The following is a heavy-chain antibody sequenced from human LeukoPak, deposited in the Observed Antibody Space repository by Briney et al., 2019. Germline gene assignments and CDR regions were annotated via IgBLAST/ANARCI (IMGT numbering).Heavy chain of an antibody. CDR1: GFTFSSYG. J-gene: IGHJ4*02. Sequence: GRSLRLSCAASGFTFSSYGMHWVRQAPDKGLEWVAVISNDGSNKYYADSVRGRFTISRDNSKNTVYLQMNTLSAEDTAVYYCAKDQEGCGVGSCYSFRYWGQGTLVTLSS. CDR2: ISNDGSNK. CDR3: AKDQEGCGVGSCYSFRY. V-gene: IGHV3-30*18. D-gene: IGHD2-15*01.